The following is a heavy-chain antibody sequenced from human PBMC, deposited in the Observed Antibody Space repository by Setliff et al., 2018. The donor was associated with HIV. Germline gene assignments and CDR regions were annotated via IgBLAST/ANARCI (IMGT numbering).Heavy chain of an antibody. Sequence: SETLSLTCTVSTDSLSSSTNHWGWIRQPPGKGLEWIGNINYGGAPYYNPSLKSRVTLSIDTSKSQFSLKLTSVTAADTAVYFCARDPHYFDTSGYYSYFYFDYWGHGTLVTVSS. V-gene: IGHV4-39*07. CDR2: INYGGAP. CDR1: TDSLSSSTNH. J-gene: IGHJ4*01. CDR3: ARDPHYFDTSGYYSYFYFDY. D-gene: IGHD3-22*01.